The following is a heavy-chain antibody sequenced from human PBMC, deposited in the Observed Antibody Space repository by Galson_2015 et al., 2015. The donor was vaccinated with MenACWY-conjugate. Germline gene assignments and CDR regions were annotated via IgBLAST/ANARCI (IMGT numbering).Heavy chain of an antibody. J-gene: IGHJ2*01. CDR1: GGSISSSNYY. CDR3: ARLPSTNSWYWYFDL. D-gene: IGHD2-2*01. Sequence: ETLSLTCTVSGGSISSSNYYWGWIRQPPGKGLEWIGNIYCSGDTYYNPSLKSRVSISVDTSKNQFSLKLSSVSAADTAVYYCARLPSTNSWYWYFDLWGRGTLVTVSS. CDR2: IYCSGDT. V-gene: IGHV4-39*01.